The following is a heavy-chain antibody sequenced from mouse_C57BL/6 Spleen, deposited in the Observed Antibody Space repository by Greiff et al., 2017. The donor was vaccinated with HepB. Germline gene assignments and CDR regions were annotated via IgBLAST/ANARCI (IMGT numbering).Heavy chain of an antibody. CDR2: IDPENGDT. J-gene: IGHJ3*01. Sequence: EVHLVESGAELVRPGASVKLSCTASGFNIKDDYMHWVKQRPEQGLEWIGWIDPENGDTEYASKFQGKATITADTSSNTAYLQLSSLTSEDTAVYYCTTIYDGYRGWFAYWGQGTLVTVSA. D-gene: IGHD2-3*01. CDR3: TTIYDGYRGWFAY. V-gene: IGHV14-4*01. CDR1: GFNIKDDY.